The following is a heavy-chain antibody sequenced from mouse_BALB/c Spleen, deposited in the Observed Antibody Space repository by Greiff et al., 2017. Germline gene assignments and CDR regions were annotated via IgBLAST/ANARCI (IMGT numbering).Heavy chain of an antibody. CDR2: IYPGSGST. Sequence: QVQLQQSGPELVKPGASVKMSCKASGYTFTDYVISWVKQRTGQGLEWIGEIYPGSGSTYYNEKFKGKATLTADKSSNTAYMQLSSLTSEDSAVYFCAAVGGYWGQGTTLTVSS. D-gene: IGHD1-1*01. V-gene: IGHV1-77*01. CDR3: AAVGGY. J-gene: IGHJ2*01. CDR1: GYTFTDYV.